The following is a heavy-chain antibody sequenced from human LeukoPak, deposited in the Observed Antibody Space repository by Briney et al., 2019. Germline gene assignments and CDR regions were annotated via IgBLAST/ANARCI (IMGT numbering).Heavy chain of an antibody. J-gene: IGHJ4*02. CDR1: GFTFSSYE. V-gene: IGHV3-48*03. CDR2: ISSSGSNI. CDR3: VRGGMATIPFDY. Sequence: GGSLRLSCAVSGFTFSSYEMNWVRQAPGKGLEWVSYISSSGSNINYADSVKGRFTISRDNAKNSLYLQMNSLRAEDTAVYYCVRGGMATIPFDYWGQGTLVTVSS. D-gene: IGHD5-24*01.